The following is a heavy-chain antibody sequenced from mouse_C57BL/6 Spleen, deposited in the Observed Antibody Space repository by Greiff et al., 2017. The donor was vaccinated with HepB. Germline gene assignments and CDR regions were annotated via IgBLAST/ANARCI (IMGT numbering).Heavy chain of an antibody. CDR3: ARESFYGSSLWYFDV. J-gene: IGHJ1*03. CDR1: GYTFTSYW. Sequence: QVHVKQPGTELVKPGASVKLSCKASGYTFTSYWMHWVKQRPGQGLEWIGNINPSNGGTNYNEKFKSKATLTVDKSSSTAYMQLSSLTSEDSAVYYCARESFYGSSLWYFDVWGTGTTVTVSS. D-gene: IGHD1-1*01. CDR2: INPSNGGT. V-gene: IGHV1-53*01.